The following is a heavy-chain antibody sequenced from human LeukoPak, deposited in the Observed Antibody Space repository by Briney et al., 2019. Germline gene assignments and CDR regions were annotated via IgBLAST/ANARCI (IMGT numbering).Heavy chain of an antibody. CDR3: VQVQC. J-gene: IGHJ1*01. Sequence: GGSLRLSCAASGFTFSSYEMNWVRQAPGKGLEWLAYISGSGDLVHYADSVKGRFTISRDNAKNAVYLQMNSLRAEDTATYYCVQVQCWGQGTLVTVSS. CDR1: GFTFSSYE. CDR2: ISGSGDLV. V-gene: IGHV3-48*03. D-gene: IGHD4-11*01.